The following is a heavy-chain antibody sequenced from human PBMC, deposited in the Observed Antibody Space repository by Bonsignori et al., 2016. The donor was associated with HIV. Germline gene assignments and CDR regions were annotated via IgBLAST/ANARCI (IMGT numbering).Heavy chain of an antibody. V-gene: IGHV4-59*01. J-gene: IGHJ6*03. D-gene: IGHD6-19*01. CDR2: IYYSGST. CDR1: GGSISSYY. Sequence: SETLSLTCTVSGGSISSYYWSWIRQPPGKGLEWIGYIYYSGSTNYNPSLKSRVTISVDTSKNQFSLKLSSVTAADTAVYYCARMESRQWLARYRSYYMDVWGKGPRSPSP. CDR3: ARMESRQWLARYRSYYMDV.